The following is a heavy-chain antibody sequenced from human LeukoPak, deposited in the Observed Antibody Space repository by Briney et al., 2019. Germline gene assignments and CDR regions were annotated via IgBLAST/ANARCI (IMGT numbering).Heavy chain of an antibody. CDR2: MHYSGIT. J-gene: IGHJ4*02. V-gene: IGHV4-39*01. Sequence: LSETLSLTCIVSGGSISSGSHYWGWIRQPPGKGLEWIGSMHYSGITYYNPSLTGRVTISVDTSKNQFSLSLSSVTAADTAVYYCARYPYSDSGVWQAFDYWGQGNLVTVSS. CDR3: ARYPYSDSGVWQAFDY. D-gene: IGHD5-12*01. CDR1: GGSISSGSHY.